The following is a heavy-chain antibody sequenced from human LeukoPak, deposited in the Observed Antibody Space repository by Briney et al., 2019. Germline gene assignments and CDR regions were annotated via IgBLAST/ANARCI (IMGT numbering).Heavy chain of an antibody. D-gene: IGHD3-3*01. Sequence: QPGGSLRLSCAASGFTFSTYCMHWVRQAPGKGLVWVSRINSDGSSTSYADSVKGRFTISRDNAKNTLYLQMNSLRAEDTAVYYCARDMSPLWSGYPGGFDYWGQGTLVTVSS. CDR2: INSDGSST. V-gene: IGHV3-74*01. J-gene: IGHJ4*02. CDR1: GFTFSTYC. CDR3: ARDMSPLWSGYPGGFDY.